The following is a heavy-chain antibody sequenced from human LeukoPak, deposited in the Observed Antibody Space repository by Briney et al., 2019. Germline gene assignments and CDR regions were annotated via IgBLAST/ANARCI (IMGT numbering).Heavy chain of an antibody. V-gene: IGHV3-21*01. Sequence: GGSLRLSCAASGFTFNSYSMNWVRQAPGKGLEWVSSIESSSTYIYYADSVKGRITVSRNNAENSLYLQMNSLRAEDTAVYYCSRVLYSSGWVFGGYCAMDVWGQGTTVTVSS. J-gene: IGHJ6*02. CDR3: SRVLYSSGWVFGGYCAMDV. CDR1: GFTFNSYS. D-gene: IGHD6-19*01. CDR2: IESSSTYI.